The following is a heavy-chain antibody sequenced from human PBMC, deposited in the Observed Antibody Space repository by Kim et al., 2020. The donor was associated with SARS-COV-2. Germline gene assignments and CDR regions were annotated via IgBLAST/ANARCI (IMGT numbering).Heavy chain of an antibody. CDR1: GYTFTGYY. CDR3: ARLTETVVTPGWFDP. D-gene: IGHD2-21*02. Sequence: ASVKVSCKASGYTFTGYYMHWVRQAPGQGLEWMGWINPNSGGTNYAQKFQGRVTMTRDTSISTAYMELSRLRSDDTAVYYCARLTETVVTPGWFDPWGQGTLVTVSS. V-gene: IGHV1-2*02. CDR2: INPNSGGT. J-gene: IGHJ5*02.